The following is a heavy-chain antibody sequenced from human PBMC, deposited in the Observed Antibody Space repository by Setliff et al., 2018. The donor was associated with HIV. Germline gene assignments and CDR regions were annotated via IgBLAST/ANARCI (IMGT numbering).Heavy chain of an antibody. J-gene: IGHJ3*01. D-gene: IGHD3-22*01. Sequence: PGESLKISCRGFGYSFGDYWIGWVRQKPGKGLEWMGIIFPADSDTRVSPSFQGQVSISADRSTYAAFLQWTSLKASDTGTYFCARHRVDTSMLVVKSPGASDLWGQGTLVTVSS. CDR3: ARHRVDTSMLVVKSPGASDL. CDR2: IFPADSDT. CDR1: GYSFGDYW. V-gene: IGHV5-51*01.